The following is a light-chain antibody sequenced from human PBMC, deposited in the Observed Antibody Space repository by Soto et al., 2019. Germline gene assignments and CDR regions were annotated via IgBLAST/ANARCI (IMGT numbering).Light chain of an antibody. J-gene: IGKJ1*01. Sequence: DIQMTQSPSTLSASVGDRVTITCRASQSISRLLVCYQQKPGKAPNYVIYQASSVKSGGPSRFSGSGTGREFTLTISSLQPDDFAAYYCEQYHSYPWTFGQGTKVDIK. CDR3: EQYHSYPWT. V-gene: IGKV1-5*03. CDR1: QSISRL. CDR2: QAS.